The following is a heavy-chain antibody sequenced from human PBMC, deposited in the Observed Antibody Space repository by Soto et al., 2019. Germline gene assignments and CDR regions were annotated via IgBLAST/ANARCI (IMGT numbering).Heavy chain of an antibody. D-gene: IGHD6-6*01. CDR3: ARRARPDVYYMDV. Sequence: EVQLAESGGGLAQPGGSLRLYCAASGFTLSGYAMDWVRQAPGKGLEYVSGISSNGVGTYYANSVQGRFTISRDNYKDTVYLPMGSRRPEDMAVYYCARRARPDVYYMDVWGKGTTVTVSS. V-gene: IGHV3-64*01. CDR2: ISSNGVGT. CDR1: GFTLSGYA. J-gene: IGHJ6*03.